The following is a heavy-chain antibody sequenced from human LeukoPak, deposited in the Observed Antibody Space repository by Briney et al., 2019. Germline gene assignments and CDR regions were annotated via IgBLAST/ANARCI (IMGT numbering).Heavy chain of an antibody. CDR3: ARRVGYYEISRFDY. J-gene: IGHJ4*02. CDR1: GGSISSSSYY. V-gene: IGHV4-39*01. D-gene: IGHD3-22*01. Sequence: SETLSLTCTVSGGSISSSSYYWGWIRQPPGKGLEWIGSIYNSGSTYYNPSLKSRVTISVDTSKNQFSLKLSSVTAADTAVYYCARRVGYYEISRFDYWGQGTLVTVSA. CDR2: IYNSGST.